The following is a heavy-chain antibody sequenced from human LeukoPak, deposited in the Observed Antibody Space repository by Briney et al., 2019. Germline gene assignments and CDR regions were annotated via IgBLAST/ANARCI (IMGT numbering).Heavy chain of an antibody. D-gene: IGHD1-14*01. CDR1: GDSLRSNY. CDR2: TYSSEIT. CDR3: AGNNRSAWWYFAY. J-gene: IGHJ4*02. V-gene: IGHV4-59*08. Sequence: ETLSLTRRVSGDSLRSNYSSWIRQPPRKGLEWSGYTYSSEITKYNPSLKSRVTMSIHRSRKRISLHCTSVTAAHTALYYSAGNNRSAWWYFAYWGQGTLVTVSS.